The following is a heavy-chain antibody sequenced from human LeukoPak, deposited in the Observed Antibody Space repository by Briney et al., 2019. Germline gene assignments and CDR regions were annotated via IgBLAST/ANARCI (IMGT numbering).Heavy chain of an antibody. CDR1: GFTFSSYG. J-gene: IGHJ6*03. CDR2: IRYDGSNK. D-gene: IGHD3-10*01. Sequence: GGSLRLSCAASGFTFSSYGMHWVRQAPGKGLEWVAFIRYDGSNKYYADSVKGRFTISRDNSRNTLYLQMNSLRAEDTAVYYCAKGRVGQLAVHYYYMDVWGKGTTVTTSS. V-gene: IGHV3-30*02. CDR3: AKGRVGQLAVHYYYMDV.